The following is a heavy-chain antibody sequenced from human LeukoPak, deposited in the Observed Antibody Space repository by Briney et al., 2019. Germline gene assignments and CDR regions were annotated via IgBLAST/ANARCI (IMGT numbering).Heavy chain of an antibody. CDR3: ASGKWELLSRFDP. Sequence: SETLSLTCTVSGGSISSSSYYWGWIRQPPGKGLEWIGSIYYGGSTYYNPSLKSRVTISVDTSKNQFSLKLSSVTAADTAVYYCASGKWELLSRFDPWGQGTLVTVSS. CDR2: IYYGGST. CDR1: GGSISSSSYY. J-gene: IGHJ5*02. V-gene: IGHV4-39*01. D-gene: IGHD1-26*01.